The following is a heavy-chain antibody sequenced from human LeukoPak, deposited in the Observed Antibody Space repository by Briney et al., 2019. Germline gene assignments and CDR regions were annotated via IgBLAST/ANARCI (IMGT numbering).Heavy chain of an antibody. V-gene: IGHV1-46*01. CDR3: ARDNSVRDEAWWFNP. Sequence: ASVKVSCKAFGYTFTRYYMHWVRQAPGQGPEWMGVINPSGTWTTYPQKFQGRLTLTRDMSTTTDYLELSSLRSEDTAGYYCARDNSVRDEAWWFNPWGQGTLVTVSS. CDR1: GYTFTRYY. J-gene: IGHJ5*02. D-gene: IGHD5-24*01. CDR2: INPSGTWT.